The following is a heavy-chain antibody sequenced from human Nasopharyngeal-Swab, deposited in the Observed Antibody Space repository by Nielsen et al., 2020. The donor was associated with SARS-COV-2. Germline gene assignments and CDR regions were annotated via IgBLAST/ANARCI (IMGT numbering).Heavy chain of an antibody. CDR2: IYYSGST. D-gene: IGHD4-17*01. Sequence: RQAPGKGLEWIGSIYYSGSTHYNPSLKSRVTISVDTSKNQFSLKLSSVTAADTAVYYCARHGTTVTRNYAFDIWGQGTMVTVSS. CDR3: ARHGTTVTRNYAFDI. J-gene: IGHJ3*02. V-gene: IGHV4-39*01.